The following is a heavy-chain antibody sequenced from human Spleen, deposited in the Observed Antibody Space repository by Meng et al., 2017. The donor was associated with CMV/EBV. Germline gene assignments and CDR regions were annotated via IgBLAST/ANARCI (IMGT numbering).Heavy chain of an antibody. CDR3: ARGDIY. CDR2: ISNSGSTI. Sequence: GGSLRLSCAASGFTFSTYIMSWVRQAPGKGLEWVSYISNSGSTIYYADSVKGRFTISRDNAKNSLYLQMNSLRAEDTAVYYCARGDIYWGQGTLVTVSS. V-gene: IGHV3-48*03. D-gene: IGHD3-9*01. CDR1: GFTFSTYI. J-gene: IGHJ4*02.